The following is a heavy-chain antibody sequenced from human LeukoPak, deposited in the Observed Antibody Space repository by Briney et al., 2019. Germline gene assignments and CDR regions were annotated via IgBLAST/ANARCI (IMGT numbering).Heavy chain of an antibody. J-gene: IGHJ4*02. CDR2: IYDSGST. D-gene: IGHD3-22*01. CDR1: GGSISSGDYY. Sequence: SQTLSLTCTVSGGSISSGDYYWSWIRQPPGKGLEWIGYIYDSGSTYYNPSLKSRVTISVDTSRNQFSLKLSSVTAADTAVYYCARGGTDPLYDSSFEPADYFFDYWGQGTLVTVSS. V-gene: IGHV4-30-4*01. CDR3: ARGGTDPLYDSSFEPADYFFDY.